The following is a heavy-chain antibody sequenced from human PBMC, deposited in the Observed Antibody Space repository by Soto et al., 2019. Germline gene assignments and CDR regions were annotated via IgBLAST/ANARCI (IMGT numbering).Heavy chain of an antibody. J-gene: IGHJ2*01. Sequence: QVQLVQSGAEVKEPGASVKLSCQASGYTFMNYAISWVRQAPAQGLEWMGWISPSTGNTDQAQNFQGRVTMTLDTSTNTANMELRTLRSDDSAVYYCARCYCSVGSCYTCWHFDLWGRGTLVTVSS. CDR2: ISPSTGNT. D-gene: IGHD2-15*01. CDR3: ARCYCSVGSCYTCWHFDL. CDR1: GYTFMNYA. V-gene: IGHV1-18*01.